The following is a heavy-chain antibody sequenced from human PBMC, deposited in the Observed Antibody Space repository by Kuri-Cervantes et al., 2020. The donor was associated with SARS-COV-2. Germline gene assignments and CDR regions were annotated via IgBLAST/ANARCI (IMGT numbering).Heavy chain of an antibody. V-gene: IGHV3-33*01. CDR1: GFTFSSHG. CDR3: ARDSCSSTSCGHSS. Sequence: GESLKISCAASGFTFSSHGMHWVRQAPGKGLEWVAVIWYDGSNKYYADSVKGRFTISRDNSKNTLYLQMNSLRAEDTAVYYCARDSCSSTSCGHSSWGQGTMVTVSS. J-gene: IGHJ3*01. D-gene: IGHD2-2*01. CDR2: IWYDGSNK.